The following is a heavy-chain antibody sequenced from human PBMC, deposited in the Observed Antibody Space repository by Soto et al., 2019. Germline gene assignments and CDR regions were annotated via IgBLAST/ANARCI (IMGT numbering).Heavy chain of an antibody. CDR2: IKQDGSST. CDR3: ARDVSSSWYWFDP. CDR1: GFTFSSYW. Sequence: GGSLRLSCAASGFTFSSYWMSWVRQAPGKGLEWVANIKQDGSSTSYADSVKGRFTISRDNAKNTLYLQMNSLRAEDTAVYYCARDVSSSWYWFDPWGQGTLVTVSS. V-gene: IGHV3-7*01. D-gene: IGHD6-13*01. J-gene: IGHJ5*02.